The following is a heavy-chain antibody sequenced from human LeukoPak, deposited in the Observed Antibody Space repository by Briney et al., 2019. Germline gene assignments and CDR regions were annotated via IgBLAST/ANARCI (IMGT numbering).Heavy chain of an antibody. CDR2: IWYDGSNK. Sequence: GRSLRLSCAASGFTFSSYGMHWVRQAPGKGLEWVAVIWYDGSNKYYADSVKGRFTISRDNSKNTLYLQMNSLRAEDTAVYYCARPGTGYCSSAGCHWDSWGQGTLVTVSS. CDR1: GFTFSSYG. J-gene: IGHJ4*02. V-gene: IGHV3-33*01. CDR3: ARPGTGYCSSAGCHWDS. D-gene: IGHD2-2*01.